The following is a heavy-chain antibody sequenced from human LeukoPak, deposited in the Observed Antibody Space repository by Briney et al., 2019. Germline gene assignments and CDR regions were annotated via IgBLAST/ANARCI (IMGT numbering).Heavy chain of an antibody. J-gene: IGHJ4*02. Sequence: GGSLRLSCAAPGFTFSSYSMTWVRQAPGKGLEWVSYIGTTTSTIYYADSVKGRFTISRDNAKNSLYLQMNSLRAEDTAVYYCARDTSIDWASDHWGQGTLVTVSS. CDR3: ARDTSIDWASDH. CDR2: IGTTTSTI. V-gene: IGHV3-48*04. D-gene: IGHD3-9*01. CDR1: GFTFSSYS.